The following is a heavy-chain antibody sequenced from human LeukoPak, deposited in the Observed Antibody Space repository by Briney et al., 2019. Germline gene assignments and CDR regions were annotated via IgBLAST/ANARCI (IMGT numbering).Heavy chain of an antibody. D-gene: IGHD1-1*01. V-gene: IGHV1-24*01. CDR2: FDPEDGET. Sequence: ASVKVSCKVSGYTLTELSMHWVRQAPGKGLEWMGGFDPEDGETIYAQKFQGRVTMTEDTSTDTAYMELSSLRSEDTAVYYCATGPPAPGDNWSDAKYYYYYGMDVWGQGTTVTVSS. CDR3: ATGPPAPGDNWSDAKYYYYYGMDV. CDR1: GYTLTELS. J-gene: IGHJ6*02.